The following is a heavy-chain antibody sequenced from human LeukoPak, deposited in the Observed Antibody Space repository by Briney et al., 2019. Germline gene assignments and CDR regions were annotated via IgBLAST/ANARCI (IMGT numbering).Heavy chain of an antibody. J-gene: IGHJ6*03. Sequence: PGGSLRLSCAASGFTFSSYDMSWVRQAPGKGLEWVSSITLSGGSTFYADSVKGRFTIPRDNSKNTLYLQMNSLGAEDTAVYYCAKRGNPAVGHHYLDVWGEGTTVSVSS. CDR3: AKRGNPAVGHHYLDV. CDR1: GFTFSSYD. D-gene: IGHD2-2*01. V-gene: IGHV3-23*01. CDR2: ITLSGGST.